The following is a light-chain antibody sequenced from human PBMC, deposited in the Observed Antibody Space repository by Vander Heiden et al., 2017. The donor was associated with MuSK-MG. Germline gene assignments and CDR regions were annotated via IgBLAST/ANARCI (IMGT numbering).Light chain of an antibody. Sequence: DIQMTQSPSTLSASVGDRVTITCRASQSISSWLAWYQQKPGKAPKLLIYDASSLESGVPSRFSGSGSGTEFTLTISSLQPDDFATYYCQQENSPTWTFGQGTKVEIK. CDR2: DAS. V-gene: IGKV1-5*01. CDR1: QSISSW. J-gene: IGKJ1*01. CDR3: QQENSPTWT.